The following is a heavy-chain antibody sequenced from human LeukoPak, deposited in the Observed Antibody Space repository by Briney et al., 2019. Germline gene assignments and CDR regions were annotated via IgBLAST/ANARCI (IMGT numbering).Heavy chain of an antibody. J-gene: IGHJ4*02. CDR3: TTGNWGSFSY. CDR1: GFTFSNAW. Sequence: GGSLRFSCAASGFTFSNAWMNWVRQAPGKGLEWVGRNKSKTDGGTTDYAAPVKGRFTISRDDSKHTLYLQVNSLKTEDTAVYYCTTGNWGSFSYWGQGTLVTVSS. D-gene: IGHD7-27*01. CDR2: NKSKTDGGTT. V-gene: IGHV3-15*01.